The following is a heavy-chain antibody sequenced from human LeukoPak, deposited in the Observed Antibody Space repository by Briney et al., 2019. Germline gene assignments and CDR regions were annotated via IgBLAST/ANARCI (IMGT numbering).Heavy chain of an antibody. D-gene: IGHD3-3*01. CDR3: ARDLVDGVFDF. CDR2: ISDYNGDT. Sequence: GASVKVSCKTSGYTFSSYGISWVRQAPGQGLEWMGWISDYNGDTKFARKLQDRVTMTTNTSTNTAYMELRSLRSDDTALYYCARDLVDGVFDFWGLGTMVTVSS. CDR1: GYTFSSYG. J-gene: IGHJ3*01. V-gene: IGHV1-18*01.